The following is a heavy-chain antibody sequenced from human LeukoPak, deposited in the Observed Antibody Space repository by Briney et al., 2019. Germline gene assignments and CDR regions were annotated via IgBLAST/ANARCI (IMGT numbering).Heavy chain of an antibody. CDR1: GFTFSSYA. Sequence: PGGSLRLSCVASGFTFSSYAMSWVRQAPGKGLEWVSVISGSGGTTYSADSVKGRFTISRDNSKNTLYLQMNSLRAEDTAAYYCARERGSSGGNTNGYFDYWGQGALVTVSS. V-gene: IGHV3-23*01. D-gene: IGHD4-23*01. CDR3: ARERGSSGGNTNGYFDY. J-gene: IGHJ4*02. CDR2: ISGSGGTT.